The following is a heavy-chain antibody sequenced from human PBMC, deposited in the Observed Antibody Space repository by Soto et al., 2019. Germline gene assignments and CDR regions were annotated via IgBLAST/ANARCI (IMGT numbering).Heavy chain of an antibody. CDR3: ARGGYYDSSGSRNYYYYGMNV. Sequence: ASVKVSCKASGYTFTSYGINWVRQAPGQGLEWLGWISAYDGNTNYAQILQGRVSMTTDTSTNTAYMEVRSLRSDDTAVYYCARGGYYDSSGSRNYYYYGMNVWGQGTTVTVSS. D-gene: IGHD3-22*01. J-gene: IGHJ6*02. CDR1: GYTFTSYG. V-gene: IGHV1-18*01. CDR2: ISAYDGNT.